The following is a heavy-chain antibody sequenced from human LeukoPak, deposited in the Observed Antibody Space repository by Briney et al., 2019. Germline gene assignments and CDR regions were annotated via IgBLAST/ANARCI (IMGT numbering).Heavy chain of an antibody. CDR2: IYYSGST. D-gene: IGHD6-13*01. V-gene: IGHV4-39*01. CDR1: GGSISSSSYY. Sequence: DPSETLSLTCTVSGGSISSSSYYWGWIRQPPGKGLEWIGSIYYSGSTYYNPSLKSRVTISVDTSKNQFSLKLSSVTAADTAVYYCARLGSNLQKDPLDIYSSSWQIDYWGQGTLVTVSS. J-gene: IGHJ4*02. CDR3: ARLGSNLQKDPLDIYSSSWQIDY.